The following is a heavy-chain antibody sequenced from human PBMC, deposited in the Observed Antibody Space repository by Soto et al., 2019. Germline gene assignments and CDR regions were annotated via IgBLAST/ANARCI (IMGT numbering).Heavy chain of an antibody. D-gene: IGHD5-18*01. J-gene: IGHJ6*02. V-gene: IGHV1-69*13. CDR2: IIPIFGTA. Sequence: SVKVSCKASGGTFSSYAISWVRQAPGQGLEWMGGIIPIFGTANYAQKFQGRVTITADESTSTAYMELSSLRSEDTAVYYCARSGGYSYGYLINYYYYGMDVWGQGTSVTVAS. CDR1: GGTFSSYA. CDR3: ARSGGYSYGYLINYYYYGMDV.